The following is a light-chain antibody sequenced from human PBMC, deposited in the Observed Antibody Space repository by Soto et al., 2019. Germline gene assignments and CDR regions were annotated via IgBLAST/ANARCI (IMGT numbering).Light chain of an antibody. Sequence: DIQMTQFPSTLSASVGDRVTITCRASQTTNTWLAWYQQKPGTAPKLLIYDASSLEDGVPSRFSASGSGTEFAHSVSRLQPVDLATYDCQQYISYPYTCGQGTKVEIK. J-gene: IGKJ2*01. CDR3: QQYISYPYT. CDR2: DAS. CDR1: QTTNTW. V-gene: IGKV1-5*01.